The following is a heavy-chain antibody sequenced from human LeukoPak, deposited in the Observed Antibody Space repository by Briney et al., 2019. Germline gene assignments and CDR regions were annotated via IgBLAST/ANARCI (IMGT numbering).Heavy chain of an antibody. V-gene: IGHV3-30*03. CDR3: ARDFAAEQWLVRVDYFDY. J-gene: IGHJ4*02. CDR1: GFTFSSYG. D-gene: IGHD6-19*01. CDR2: ISYDGSNK. Sequence: GRSLRLSCAASGFTFSSYGMHWVRQAPGKGLEWVAVISYDGSNKYYADSVKGRFTISRDNSKNTLYLQMNSLRAEDTAVYYCARDFAAEQWLVRVDYFDYWGQGTLVTVSS.